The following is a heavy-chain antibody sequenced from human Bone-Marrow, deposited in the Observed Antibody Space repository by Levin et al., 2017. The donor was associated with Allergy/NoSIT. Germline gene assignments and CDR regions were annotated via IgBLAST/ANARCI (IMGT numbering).Heavy chain of an antibody. CDR1: GSSFTNYW. Sequence: GGSLRLSCKASGSSFTNYWIGWVRQMPGKGLEWMGIIYPRDSDTRYSPSFEGQVTISADKSINTAYLHWSSLEASDSALYYCARPYSGTYYLFDSWGQGTLVTVSS. J-gene: IGHJ4*02. CDR2: IYPRDSDT. D-gene: IGHD1-26*01. V-gene: IGHV5-51*01. CDR3: ARPYSGTYYLFDS.